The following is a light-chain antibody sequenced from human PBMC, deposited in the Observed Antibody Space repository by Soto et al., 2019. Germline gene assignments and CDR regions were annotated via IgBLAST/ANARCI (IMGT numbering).Light chain of an antibody. J-gene: IGLJ1*01. Sequence: QSVLTQPPSVSGAPGQRVTFSCFGSSSNIGADYDVHWYQQLPGTAPKLLIYGNINRPSGVPDRFSGSKSGASAALAITGLEPEDEDNYYCQSYDTSLGFVFGTGTKVTVL. V-gene: IGLV1-40*01. CDR3: QSYDTSLGFV. CDR1: SSNIGADYD. CDR2: GNI.